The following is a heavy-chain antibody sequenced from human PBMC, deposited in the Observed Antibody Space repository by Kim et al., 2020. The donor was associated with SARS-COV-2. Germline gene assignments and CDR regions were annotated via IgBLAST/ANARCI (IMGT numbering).Heavy chain of an antibody. Sequence: IGYADSMKGRFTTSMDKAKNSLYLQMNSLRPEDTALYYCTKDVLAGGADVWGQGTAVIVSS. J-gene: IGHJ6*02. CDR3: TKDVLAGGADV. D-gene: IGHD3-3*02. CDR2: I. V-gene: IGHV3-9*01.